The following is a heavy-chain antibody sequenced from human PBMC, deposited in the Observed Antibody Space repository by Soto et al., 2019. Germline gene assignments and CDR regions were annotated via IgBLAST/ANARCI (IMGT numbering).Heavy chain of an antibody. CDR1: GGSINTYY. D-gene: IGHD3-10*01. CDR2: IYSGGST. CDR3: ARGPGGFGEFSLDY. V-gene: IGHV4-4*07. J-gene: IGHJ4*01. Sequence: QVQLQEWGPGLVKPSETLSLTCTVSGGSINTYYWSWIRQAAGKGLEWIGRIYSGGSTNYNPSLMSRVSGAVDMLENQFSLELSSVTAADTAVYYLARGPGGFGEFSLDYWGHGTLVTVSS.